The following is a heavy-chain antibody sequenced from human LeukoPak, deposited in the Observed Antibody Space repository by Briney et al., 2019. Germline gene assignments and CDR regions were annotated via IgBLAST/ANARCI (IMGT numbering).Heavy chain of an antibody. V-gene: IGHV3-66*01. CDR2: IYSGGST. J-gene: IGHJ4*02. D-gene: IGHD2-2*01. Sequence: GGSLRLSCAASGFTVSSNYMSWVRQAPGKGLEWVSVIYSGGSTYYADSVKGRFTISRDNSKNTLYLQMNSLRVEDTAVYYCARVHTWYGYALGYWGQGTLVTVSS. CDR1: GFTVSSNY. CDR3: ARVHTWYGYALGY.